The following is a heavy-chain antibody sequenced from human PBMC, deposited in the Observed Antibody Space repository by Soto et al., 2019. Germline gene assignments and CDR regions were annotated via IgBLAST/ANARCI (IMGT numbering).Heavy chain of an antibody. V-gene: IGHV4-4*02. Sequence: SEPRSLTCAVSGGSISSSSWWSWVRQAPVKGLECIGEIYHSGSTNYTPSLKSRVTISADKSKTQFSLKLSSVTAADTAVYYCASDNYGRDRYFDYWGQGTLVTV. CDR2: IYHSGST. CDR1: GGSISSSSW. CDR3: ASDNYGRDRYFDY. D-gene: IGHD3-10*01. J-gene: IGHJ4*02.